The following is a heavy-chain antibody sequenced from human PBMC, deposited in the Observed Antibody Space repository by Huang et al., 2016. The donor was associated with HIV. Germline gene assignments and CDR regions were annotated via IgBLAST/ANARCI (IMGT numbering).Heavy chain of an antibody. Sequence: QVQLQQWGAGLLKPSETLSLTCAVYGGSFSGYYWNWIRQSPGKGLEWIGQINHSGSTNYNPYLKSRVTISVDTSKTQFSLKLNSVTAADTAVYYCAREVMITFGGPFDPWGHGNLVTVSS. CDR2: INHSGST. CDR3: AREVMITFGGPFDP. CDR1: GGSFSGYY. V-gene: IGHV4-34*01. J-gene: IGHJ5*02. D-gene: IGHD3-16*01.